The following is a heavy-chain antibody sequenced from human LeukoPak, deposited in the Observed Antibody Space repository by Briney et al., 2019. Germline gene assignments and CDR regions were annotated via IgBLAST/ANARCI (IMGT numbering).Heavy chain of an antibody. V-gene: IGHV3-74*01. CDR3: ARDLAGSIDY. J-gene: IGHJ4*02. Sequence: GGSLRLSCAASGFTFSRLLMHWVRQAPGKGLVWVSLISNDGRTTRYADSVKGRFTISRDNAKNTLYLEMNSLRAEDTAVYYCARDLAGSIDYWGQGTLVTVSS. CDR2: ISNDGRTT. D-gene: IGHD6-19*01. CDR1: GFTFSRLL.